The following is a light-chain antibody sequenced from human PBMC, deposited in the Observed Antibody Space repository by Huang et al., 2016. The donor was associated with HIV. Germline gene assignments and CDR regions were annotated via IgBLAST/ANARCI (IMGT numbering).Light chain of an antibody. V-gene: IGKV3-15*01. J-gene: IGKJ2*01. CDR2: GAS. CDR3: QQYNDWPRT. CDR1: QSVGGN. Sequence: EIVMTQSPATLSVSPGERATLSCRASQSVGGNLAWYQQKPGQAPRFLIYGASTRATGIPARLSGSGSGTEFTLTFSSLKSEDFAVYFCQQYNDWPRTFGQGTKLEIK.